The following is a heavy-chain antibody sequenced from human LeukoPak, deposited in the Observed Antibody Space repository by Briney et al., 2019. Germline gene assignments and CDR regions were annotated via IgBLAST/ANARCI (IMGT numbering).Heavy chain of an antibody. CDR2: ISDDGSST. J-gene: IGHJ4*02. Sequence: TGGSLRLSCSASGFTFNNFWMHWVRQAPGKGLVWVARISDDGSSTGYADSVKGRFTISRDNAKNTMYLQMNSLRAEDTAVYYCVRMLNIDFWGQGTLVTVSS. CDR1: GFTFNNFW. D-gene: IGHD2-8*01. CDR3: VRMLNIDF. V-gene: IGHV3-74*01.